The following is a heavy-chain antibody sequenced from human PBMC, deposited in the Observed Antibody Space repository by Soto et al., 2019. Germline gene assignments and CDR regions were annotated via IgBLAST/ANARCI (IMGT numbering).Heavy chain of an antibody. CDR1: GGSISSGGYY. D-gene: IGHD2-15*01. Sequence: PSEALSVNCTVSGGSISSGGYYWSWILQHPGKGLEWIGYIYYSGSTYYNPSLKSRVTISVDTSKNQFSLKLSSVTAADTAVYYCARSYCSGGSCPFDPWGQGTLVTVSS. V-gene: IGHV4-31*03. J-gene: IGHJ5*02. CDR2: IYYSGST. CDR3: ARSYCSGGSCPFDP.